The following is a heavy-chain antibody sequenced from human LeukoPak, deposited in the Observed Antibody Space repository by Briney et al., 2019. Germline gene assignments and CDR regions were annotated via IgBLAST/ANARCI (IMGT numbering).Heavy chain of an antibody. D-gene: IGHD5-12*01. Sequence: PGGSLRLSCAAPGFTFSSYAMSWVRQAPGKGLERVANIKQDGSEKDYVDFMKGRFTISRDNTKNSVYLQVNSLRVEDTAVYHCARIGYRSSSFDYWGQGALVTVSS. CDR3: ARIGYRSSSFDY. V-gene: IGHV3-7*01. CDR2: IKQDGSEK. CDR1: GFTFSSYA. J-gene: IGHJ4*02.